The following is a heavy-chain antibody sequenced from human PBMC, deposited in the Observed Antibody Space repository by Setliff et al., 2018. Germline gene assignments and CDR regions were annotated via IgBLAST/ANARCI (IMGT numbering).Heavy chain of an antibody. CDR3: VRSGKFGMRFWFDQ. V-gene: IGHV1-2*02. Sequence: ASVKVSCKTSAYSFSGYYIHWVRQAPGQGLEWMGWITNYNGKTDYAQKFQGRVTMTRDTSINTAYMELSSLTSDDTAFYYCVRSGKFGMRFWFDQWGLGTLVTVSS. CDR1: AYSFSGYY. J-gene: IGHJ5*02. D-gene: IGHD1-26*01. CDR2: ITNYNGKT.